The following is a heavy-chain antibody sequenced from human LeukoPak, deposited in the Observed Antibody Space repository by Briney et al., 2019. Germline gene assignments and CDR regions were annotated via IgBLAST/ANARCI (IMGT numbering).Heavy chain of an antibody. CDR2: INHSGST. CDR1: GGSFSGYY. CDR3: ARFGPPKYSSGWYMNYLDY. V-gene: IGHV4-34*01. D-gene: IGHD6-19*01. J-gene: IGHJ4*02. Sequence: SETLSLTCAVYGGSFSGYYWSWIRQPPGKGLEWIGEINHSGSTNYNPSLKSRVTISVDTSKNQFSLKLSSVTAADTAVYYCARFGPPKYSSGWYMNYLDYWGQGTLVTVSS.